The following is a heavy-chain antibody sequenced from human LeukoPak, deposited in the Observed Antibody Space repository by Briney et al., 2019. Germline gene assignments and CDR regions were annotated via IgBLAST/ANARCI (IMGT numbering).Heavy chain of an antibody. CDR3: AKRVDTSKWYAAFEH. V-gene: IGHV3-23*01. D-gene: IGHD2-15*01. CDR2: ISGSGGST. CDR1: GFTFSSYS. J-gene: IGHJ4*02. Sequence: GGSLRLSCAASGFTFSSYSMNWVRQAPGKGLEWVSGISGSGGSTYYADSVKGRFSISRDNSKNTLYLQMNSLRAEDTAVYYCAKRVDTSKWYAAFEHWGRGTLVTVST.